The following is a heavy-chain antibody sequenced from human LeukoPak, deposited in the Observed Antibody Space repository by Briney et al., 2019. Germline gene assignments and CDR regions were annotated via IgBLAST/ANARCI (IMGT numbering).Heavy chain of an antibody. Sequence: ASVKVSCKASGYTFTGCYIHWVRQAPGQGLEWMRWINPDSGGTKSAQKFQGRVTMTRDTSINTAYMELSRLASDDTAVYYCARAPGSGYAFDSWGQGTQVTVSS. V-gene: IGHV1-2*02. J-gene: IGHJ4*02. CDR3: ARAPGSGYAFDS. CDR2: INPDSGGT. CDR1: GYTFTGCY. D-gene: IGHD5-12*01.